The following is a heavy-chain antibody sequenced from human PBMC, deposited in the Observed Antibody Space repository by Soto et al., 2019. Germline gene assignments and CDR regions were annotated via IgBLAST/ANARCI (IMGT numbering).Heavy chain of an antibody. V-gene: IGHV1-3*01. CDR3: ARRGALTSYYSGYYLDY. D-gene: IGHD3-9*01. J-gene: IGHJ4*02. CDR2: INPGNGNT. CDR1: GYTRPSYS. Sequence: ASVKVSCRASGYTRPSYSINWGRQAPGQSPEWMGWINPGNGNTKYSQRFQGRVTITRDTSASTAYMELSSLTSEDTAVYYCARRGALTSYYSGYYLDYWGQGTLVTVPQ.